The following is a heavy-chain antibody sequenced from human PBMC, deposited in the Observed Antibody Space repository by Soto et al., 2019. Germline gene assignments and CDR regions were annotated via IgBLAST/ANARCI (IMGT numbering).Heavy chain of an antibody. V-gene: IGHV5-10-1*01. D-gene: IGHD3-22*01. Sequence: GESLKISCXGSGYSFTSYWISWVRQMPGKGLEWMGRIDPSDSYTNYSPSFQGHVTVSADKSISTAYLQWSSLKASDTAMYYCALHTTMIVVGRSDDAFDIWGQGTMVTVSS. CDR1: GYSFTSYW. CDR3: ALHTTMIVVGRSDDAFDI. CDR2: IDPSDSYT. J-gene: IGHJ3*02.